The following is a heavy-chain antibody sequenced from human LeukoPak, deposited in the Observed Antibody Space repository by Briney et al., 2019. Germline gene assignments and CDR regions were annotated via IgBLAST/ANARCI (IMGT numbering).Heavy chain of an antibody. CDR2: ISSSTSTI. CDR1: GFTFSDFG. D-gene: IGHD3-22*01. J-gene: IGHJ4*02. CDR3: ARDRSGGAYHYDSSGYYY. V-gene: IGHV3-48*01. Sequence: GGSLRLSCAASGFTFSDFGMNWVRQAPGKGLEWVSYISSSTSTIYYADSVRGRFTISRDNAKNSLYLQMNSLRAEDTAVYYCARDRSGGAYHYDSSGYYYWGQGTLVTVSS.